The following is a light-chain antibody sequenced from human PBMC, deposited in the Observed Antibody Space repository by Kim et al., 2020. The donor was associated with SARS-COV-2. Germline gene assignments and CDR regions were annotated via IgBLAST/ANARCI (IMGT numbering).Light chain of an antibody. CDR1: QSVSSSY. Sequence: SQGERSSPSCRASQSVSSSYLAWYQQKPGQAPRLLIYNASNRATGIPDRFSGSGSGTEFTLTISRVKPEDFAVYYCQQYGSSPRTFGQGTKVDIK. CDR2: NAS. CDR3: QQYGSSPRT. J-gene: IGKJ1*01. V-gene: IGKV3-20*01.